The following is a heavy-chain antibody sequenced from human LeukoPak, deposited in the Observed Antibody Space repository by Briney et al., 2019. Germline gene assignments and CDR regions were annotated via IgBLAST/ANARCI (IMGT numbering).Heavy chain of an antibody. D-gene: IGHD3-10*01. Sequence: SQTLSLTCAISGDGVSSNSAAWYWIRLSPSRGLEWLGRTYYRSKWYNDSALSVKSRMTINPDTSKNQFSLQLDSVTPEDTAMYYCARGINRVLDYWGQGTLVTVSS. V-gene: IGHV6-1*01. J-gene: IGHJ4*02. CDR2: TYYRSKWYN. CDR3: ARGINRVLDY. CDR1: GDGVSSNSAA.